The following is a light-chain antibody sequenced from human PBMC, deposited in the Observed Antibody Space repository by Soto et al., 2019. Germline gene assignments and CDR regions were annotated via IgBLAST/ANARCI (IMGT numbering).Light chain of an antibody. CDR3: SFFASYSPVV. J-gene: IGLJ2*01. V-gene: IGLV2-14*03. Sequence: QSALTQPASVAGSPGQSITISCTGTSSDVGGYNYVSWYQQHPGKAPKLMIFDVANRPSGISYRFSGSKSGNTASLTISGLQAEDEADYYCSFFASYSPVVLGGGTKLTVL. CDR2: DVA. CDR1: SSDVGGYNY.